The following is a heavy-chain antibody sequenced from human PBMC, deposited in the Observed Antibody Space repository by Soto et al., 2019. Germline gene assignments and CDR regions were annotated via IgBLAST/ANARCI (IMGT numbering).Heavy chain of an antibody. CDR1: GFTFTRYS. V-gene: IGHV3-21*01. J-gene: IGHJ4*02. Sequence: PGGSLRLSCAASGFTFTRYSMNWVRQAPGKGLEWVSSISSTTNYIYYADSMKCRFTVSRDNAKNSVYLERNSLSAEDTAVYYCARESEDLTSNFDYWGQGTLGTVSS. CDR3: ARESEDLTSNFDY. CDR2: ISSTTNYI.